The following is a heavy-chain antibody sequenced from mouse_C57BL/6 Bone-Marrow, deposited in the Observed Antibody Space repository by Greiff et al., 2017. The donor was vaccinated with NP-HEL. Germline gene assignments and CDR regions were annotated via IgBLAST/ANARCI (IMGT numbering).Heavy chain of an antibody. CDR1: GFTFSDYG. CDR2: ISNLAYSI. J-gene: IGHJ2*01. D-gene: IGHD1-1*02. V-gene: IGHV5-15*01. CDR3: ARHGGRGDFDY. Sequence: VQLKESGGGLVQPGGSLKLSCAASGFTFSDYGMAWVRQAPRKGPEWVAFISNLAYSIYYADTVTGRFTISRENAKNTLYLEMSSLRSEDTAMYYCARHGGRGDFDYWGQGTTLTVSS.